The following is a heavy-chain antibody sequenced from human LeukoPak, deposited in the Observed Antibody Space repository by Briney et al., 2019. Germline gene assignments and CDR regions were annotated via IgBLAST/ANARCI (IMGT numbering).Heavy chain of an antibody. CDR1: GGSISSSNW. CDR3: ARGIVVVSNDNNWFDP. D-gene: IGHD3-22*01. CDR2: IYHSGST. J-gene: IGHJ5*02. Sequence: SGTLSLTCAVSGGSISSSNWWSWVRQPPGKGLEWIGEIYHSGSTNYNPSLKSRVTISVDKSKNQFSLKLSSVTAADTAVYYCARGIVVVSNDNNWFDPWGQGTLVTVSS. V-gene: IGHV4-4*02.